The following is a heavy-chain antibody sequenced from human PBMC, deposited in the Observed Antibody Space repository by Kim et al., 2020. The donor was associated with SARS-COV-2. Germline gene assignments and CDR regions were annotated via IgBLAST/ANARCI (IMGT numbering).Heavy chain of an antibody. CDR1: GFTVSSNF. CDR2: IYSGGET. CDR3: ARYSDYYGSGTQGWFDP. Sequence: GGSLRLSCAASGFTVSSNFMSWVRQAPGKGLECVSVIYSGGETNYADSVKGRFTISRDNFKNTLFLQMNSLRAEDTAVYYCARYSDYYGSGTQGWFDPWGQRTLLT. V-gene: IGHV3-53*01. D-gene: IGHD3-10*01. J-gene: IGHJ5*02.